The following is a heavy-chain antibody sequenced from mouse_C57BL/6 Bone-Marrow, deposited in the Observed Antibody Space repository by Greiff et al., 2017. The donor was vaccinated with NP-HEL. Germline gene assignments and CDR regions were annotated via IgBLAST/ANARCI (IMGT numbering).Heavy chain of an antibody. Sequence: EVQLVESGPGLAKPSQTLSLTCSVTGYSITSDYWNWIRKFPGNKLEYMGYISYSGSTYYNPSLKSRISITRDTSKNQYYLQLNSVTTEDTATYYCARIYYYGSSYVDWYFDVWGTGTTVTVSS. V-gene: IGHV3-8*01. CDR2: ISYSGST. J-gene: IGHJ1*03. CDR3: ARIYYYGSSYVDWYFDV. CDR1: GYSITSDY. D-gene: IGHD1-1*01.